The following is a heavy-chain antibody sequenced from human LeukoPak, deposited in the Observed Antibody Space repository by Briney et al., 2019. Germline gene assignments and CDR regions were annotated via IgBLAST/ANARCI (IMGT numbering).Heavy chain of an antibody. CDR1: GGSISSSSYF. CDR3: ARKAPYYSDSSGPLGTYYFDY. CDR2: IYYSGST. D-gene: IGHD3-22*01. Sequence: SETLSLTCTVSGGSISSSSYFWGWIRQPPGKGLEWIGYIYYSGSTYYNPSLKSRVTIPVDTSKNEFSLKLNSVTAADTAVYYCARKAPYYSDSSGPLGTYYFDYWGQGTLVTVSS. J-gene: IGHJ4*02. V-gene: IGHV4-39*07.